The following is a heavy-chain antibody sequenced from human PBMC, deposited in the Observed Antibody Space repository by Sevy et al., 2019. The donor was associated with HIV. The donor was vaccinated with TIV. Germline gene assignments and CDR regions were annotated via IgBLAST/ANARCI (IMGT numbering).Heavy chain of an antibody. Sequence: GESLKISCKGSGYSFTSHWISWVRQMPGKGLEWMGRIDPSDSYTNYSPSFQGHVTISADKSISTAYLQWSSLKASDTAMYYCARHTYYYDSSGYYLDYWGQGTLVTVSS. D-gene: IGHD3-22*01. V-gene: IGHV5-10-1*01. CDR1: GYSFTSHW. CDR3: ARHTYYYDSSGYYLDY. J-gene: IGHJ4*02. CDR2: IDPSDSYT.